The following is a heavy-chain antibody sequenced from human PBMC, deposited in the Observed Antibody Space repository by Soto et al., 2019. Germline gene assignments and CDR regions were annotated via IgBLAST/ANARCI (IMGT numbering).Heavy chain of an antibody. D-gene: IGHD2-2*01. J-gene: IGHJ4*02. CDR2: MNPESRNT. CDR1: GYTFTSYD. Sequence: QVPLVQSGAEVKEPGASVRVSCKASGYTFTSYDINWVRQATGQGLEWMGWMNPESRNTGYAQKFQGRVTMTRDTSISTASMELTSLRSEDTAVYYCARFVRHQLPTIDFWGQGTLVTVSS. V-gene: IGHV1-8*01. CDR3: ARFVRHQLPTIDF.